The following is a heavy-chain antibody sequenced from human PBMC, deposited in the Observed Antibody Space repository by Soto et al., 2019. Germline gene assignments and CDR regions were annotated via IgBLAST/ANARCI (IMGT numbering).Heavy chain of an antibody. CDR1: GGSFSGYY. CDR3: ARGGGGDYVRTNDY. V-gene: IGHV4-34*01. Sequence: QVQLQQWGAGLLKPSETLSLTCAVYGGSFSGYYWSWIRQPPGKGLEWIGEINHSGSTNYNPSLKRRVTISVDTSKNQFSLKLSSVTAADTAVYYCARGGGGDYVRTNDYWGQGTLVTVSS. D-gene: IGHD4-17*01. J-gene: IGHJ4*02. CDR2: INHSGST.